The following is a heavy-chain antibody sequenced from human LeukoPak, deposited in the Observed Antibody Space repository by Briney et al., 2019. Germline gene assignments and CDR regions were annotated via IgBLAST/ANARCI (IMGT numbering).Heavy chain of an antibody. CDR2: ISGDGGST. CDR1: GFTFDDYA. CDR3: AMQYYYDSSGYESAFDI. V-gene: IGHV3-43*02. J-gene: IGHJ3*02. Sequence: GGSLILSCAASGFTFDDYAMHWVRQAPGKGLEWVSLISGDGGSTYYADSVKGRFTISRDNSKNSLYLQMNSLRTEDTALYYCAMQYYYDSSGYESAFDIWGQGTMVTVSS. D-gene: IGHD3-22*01.